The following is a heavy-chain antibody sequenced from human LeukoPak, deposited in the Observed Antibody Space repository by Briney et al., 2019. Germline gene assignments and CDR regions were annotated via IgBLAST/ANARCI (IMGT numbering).Heavy chain of an antibody. J-gene: IGHJ4*02. CDR1: GFTFHDHG. Sequence: HPGTSLRLSCAAPGFTFHDHGMDWVRQAPGKGLEWVAVIAADGGVKQYADFVKGRFSLSRDNSKNTLFLQMNGLTVEDTAVYYCAREATWGQWYFDLWGQGAPVTVSS. D-gene: IGHD6-19*01. V-gene: IGHV3-30*03. CDR3: AREATWGQWYFDL. CDR2: IAADGGVK.